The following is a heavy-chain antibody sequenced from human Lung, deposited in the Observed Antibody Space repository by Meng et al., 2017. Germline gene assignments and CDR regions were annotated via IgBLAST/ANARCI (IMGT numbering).Heavy chain of an antibody. CDR3: ASAYDVWSGKYLN. CDR2: ITAYNGYT. CDR1: GYTFLNYVTFSNSG. D-gene: IGHD3/OR15-3a*01. Sequence: ASVNVSCMASGYTFLNYVTFSNSGISWVRQARGLGLEWMGWITAYNGYTNYAQNLQGRVTMTTDTSTSTTYMELRSMRSDDTAVYYCASAYDVWSGKYLNWGQGTLVTVSS. J-gene: IGHJ4*02. V-gene: IGHV1-18*01.